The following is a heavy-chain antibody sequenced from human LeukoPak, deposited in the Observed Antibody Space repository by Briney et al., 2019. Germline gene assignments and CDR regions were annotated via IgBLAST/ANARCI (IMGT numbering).Heavy chain of an antibody. J-gene: IGHJ4*02. CDR2: VYSGGST. Sequence: PGGSLRLSRAASGFTVSNNYMSWVRQAPGKGLKWVSVVYSGGSTFYADSVKGRFTISRDNSKNTLYLHMNSLRAEDTAVYYCARPSWGSSSWYYFDYWGQGTLVTVSS. CDR3: ARPSWGSSSWYYFDY. V-gene: IGHV3-53*01. CDR1: GFTVSNNY. D-gene: IGHD6-13*01.